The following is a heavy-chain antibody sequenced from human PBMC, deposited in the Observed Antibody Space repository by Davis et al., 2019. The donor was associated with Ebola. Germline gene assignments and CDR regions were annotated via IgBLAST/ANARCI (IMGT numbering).Heavy chain of an antibody. CDR2: IYSGGNT. J-gene: IGHJ6*03. V-gene: IGHV4-31*11. Sequence: SETLSLTCAVSGGSISGSGSYWGWIRQRPGKGLEWIGYIYSGGNTYYNPSLEGRVTVSSDTSVNQFSLKVSSVTAADTAIYYCARTLEGQYYYYYMDVWGKGTTVTVSS. CDR1: GGSISGSGSY. CDR3: ARTLEGQYYYYYMDV.